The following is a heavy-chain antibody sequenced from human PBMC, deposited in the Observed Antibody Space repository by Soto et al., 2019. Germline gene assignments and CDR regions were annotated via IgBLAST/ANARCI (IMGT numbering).Heavy chain of an antibody. J-gene: IGHJ6*03. Sequence: SETLSLTCTVSGGSISSGGYYWSWIRQHPGKGLEWIGYIYYSGSTYYNPSLKSRVTISVDTSKNQFSLKLSSVTAADTAVYYCARVLYYDGWRSQDYYYYMDVWGKGTTVTVSS. CDR1: GGSISSGGYY. D-gene: IGHD3-3*01. CDR2: IYYSGST. CDR3: ARVLYYDGWRSQDYYYYMDV. V-gene: IGHV4-31*03.